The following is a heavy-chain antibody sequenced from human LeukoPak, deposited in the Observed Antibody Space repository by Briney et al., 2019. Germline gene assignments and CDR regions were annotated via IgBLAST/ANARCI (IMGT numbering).Heavy chain of an antibody. V-gene: IGHV4-61*08. Sequence: SETLSLTCTVSGGSISSGGYYWSWIRQHPGKGLEWIGYIYYSGSTNYNPSLKSRVSISVDRSKNQFSLKVTSVTAADTAVYFCARGSRGIDAFDIWGQGTLATVSS. J-gene: IGHJ3*02. CDR1: GGSISSGGYY. CDR2: IYYSGST. CDR3: ARGSRGIDAFDI. D-gene: IGHD3-10*01.